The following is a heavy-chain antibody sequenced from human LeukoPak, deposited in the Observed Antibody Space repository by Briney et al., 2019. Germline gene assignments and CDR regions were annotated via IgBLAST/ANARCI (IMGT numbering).Heavy chain of an antibody. D-gene: IGHD5-18*01. CDR3: ASSYGRYFDY. Sequence: GGSLRLYCAASGFTVSSNYMSWVRQAPGKGLEWVSVIYSGGSTYYAHSVKGRITISRDNSKNTLYLQMDSLRAEDTAVYYCASSYGRYFDYWGQGTLVTVSS. J-gene: IGHJ4*02. CDR2: IYSGGST. CDR1: GFTVSSNY. V-gene: IGHV3-66*01.